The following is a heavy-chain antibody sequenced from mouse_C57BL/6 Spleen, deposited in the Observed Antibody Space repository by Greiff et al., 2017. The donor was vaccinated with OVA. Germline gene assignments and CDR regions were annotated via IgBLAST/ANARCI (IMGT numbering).Heavy chain of an antibody. CDR1: GYTFTDYY. CDR2: IYPGSGNT. CDR3: ARDYGSSYGGFAY. J-gene: IGHJ3*01. Sequence: QVQLQQSGAELVRPGASVKLSCKASGYTFTDYYINWVKQRPGQGLEWIARIYPGSGNTYYNEKFKGKATLTAEKSSSTAYMQLSSLTSEDSAVYFCARDYGSSYGGFAYWGQGTLVTVSA. D-gene: IGHD1-1*01. V-gene: IGHV1-76*01.